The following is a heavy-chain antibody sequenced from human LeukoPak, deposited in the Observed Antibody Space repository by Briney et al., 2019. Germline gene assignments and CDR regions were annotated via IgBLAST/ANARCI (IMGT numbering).Heavy chain of an antibody. CDR3: AKVRTGHYFDY. V-gene: IGHV3-23*01. J-gene: IGHJ4*02. D-gene: IGHD3/OR15-3a*01. CDR1: GFTFSTYA. Sequence: GGSLRLSCAASGFTFSTYAMNWVRQAPGKGLEWVSAISGSGGDTYYADSVKGRFTISRDDSKNTLYVQMNSLRAEDTAVYYCAKVRTGHYFDYWGQGTLVTVSS. CDR2: ISGSGGDT.